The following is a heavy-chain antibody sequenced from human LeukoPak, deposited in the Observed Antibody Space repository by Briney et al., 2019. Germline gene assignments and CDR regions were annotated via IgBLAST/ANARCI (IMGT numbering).Heavy chain of an antibody. Sequence: ASVKVSCKASGYTFTRYGITWVRQAPGQGLEWMGWISAYNGNTNYAQKLQGRVTMTTDTSTMTANMELRSLRSDDTAVYYCASLRYYYGSGSYNWFDPWGQGTLVTVSS. CDR2: ISAYNGNT. CDR3: ASLRYYYGSGSYNWFDP. CDR1: GYTFTRYG. D-gene: IGHD3-10*01. V-gene: IGHV1-18*01. J-gene: IGHJ5*02.